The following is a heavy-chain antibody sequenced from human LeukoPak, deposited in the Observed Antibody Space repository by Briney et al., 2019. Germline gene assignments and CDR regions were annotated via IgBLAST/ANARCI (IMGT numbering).Heavy chain of an antibody. CDR1: GFTFTTYS. J-gene: IGHJ4*02. Sequence: GGSLRLSCEASGFTFTTYSMTWVPQAPGKVLEWVSIFSSGSSAIFSADALKGRFTISRDDAKNLLYLDMNSLRAEDTAVYYCARGHTAVTRHFDFWGQGTLVTVSS. CDR3: ARGHTAVTRHFDF. D-gene: IGHD4-17*01. V-gene: IGHV3-21*01. CDR2: FSSGSSAI.